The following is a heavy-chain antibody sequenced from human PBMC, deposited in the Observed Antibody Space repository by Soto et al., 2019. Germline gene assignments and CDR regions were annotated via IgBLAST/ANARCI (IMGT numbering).Heavy chain of an antibody. CDR2: ITFSGNTV. CDR3: ARVSWREKYGMDV. V-gene: IGHV3-11*01. CDR1: GFTFSDSY. J-gene: IGHJ6*02. Sequence: GGSLRLSCAASGFTFSDSYMSWIRQAPGKGLEWISYITFSGNTVYYADSLKGRLTISRDNAKNSLYLQMNRLRAGDTAVYYCARVSWREKYGMDVWGQGTTVTVSS.